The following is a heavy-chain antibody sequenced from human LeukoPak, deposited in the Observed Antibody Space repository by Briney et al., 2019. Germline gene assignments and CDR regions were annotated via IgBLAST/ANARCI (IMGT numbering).Heavy chain of an antibody. Sequence: GASVKVSCKASGYTFTSYYMHWVRQAPGQGLEWMGIINPSGGSTSYAQKFQGRVTMTRDMSTSTVYMELSSLRSEDTAVYYCATERAPTGPSFDIWGQGTMVTVSS. CDR2: INPSGGST. J-gene: IGHJ3*02. CDR3: ATERAPTGPSFDI. V-gene: IGHV1-46*01. D-gene: IGHD1-1*01. CDR1: GYTFTSYY.